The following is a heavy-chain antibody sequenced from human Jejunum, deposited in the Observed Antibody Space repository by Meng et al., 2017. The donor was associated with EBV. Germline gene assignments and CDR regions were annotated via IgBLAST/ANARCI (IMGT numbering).Heavy chain of an antibody. CDR2: MHPGGST. CDR3: AKSNDYSLNS. V-gene: IGHV4-4*02. CDR1: GASTSSSHW. D-gene: IGHD4-11*01. J-gene: IGHJ4*02. Sequence: QVKLQDPGHGLLNPSGTLSLTCAAPGASTSSSHWWSWVRQPPGKGLEWIGEMHPGGSTNYNPSLKSRVTISVDNSKNQFSLKLTSVTAADTAVYYCAKSNDYSLNSWGQGTLVTVSS.